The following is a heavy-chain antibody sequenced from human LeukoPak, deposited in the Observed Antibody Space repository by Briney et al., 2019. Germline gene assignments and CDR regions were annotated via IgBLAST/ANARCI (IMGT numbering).Heavy chain of an antibody. J-gene: IGHJ4*02. CDR2: MKGDASLI. CDR1: GFSFGNFW. Sequence: GGSLRLSCAASGFSFGNFWMSWVRQAPGRGLQWVASMKGDASLIYYVDSVKGRFTISRDNARNPLYMQMNSLRVEDTAVYYCARLFGGATTFDYWGQGALVTVSS. V-gene: IGHV3-7*01. D-gene: IGHD1-1*01. CDR3: ARLFGGATTFDY.